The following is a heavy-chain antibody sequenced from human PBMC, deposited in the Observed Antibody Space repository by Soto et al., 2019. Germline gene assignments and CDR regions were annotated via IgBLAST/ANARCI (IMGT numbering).Heavy chain of an antibody. J-gene: IGHJ3*02. V-gene: IGHV1-2*02. CDR1: GYTFTGYY. CDR2: INPNSGGT. CDR3: ARGFIAYCSSTSCFDAFDI. Sequence: ASVKVSCKASGYTFTGYYIHWVRQAPGRGLEWMGWINPNSGGTNYAQKFQGRVTVTRDTSISTAYMELSRLRSDDTAVYYCARGFIAYCSSTSCFDAFDIWGQGTMVTVSS. D-gene: IGHD2-2*01.